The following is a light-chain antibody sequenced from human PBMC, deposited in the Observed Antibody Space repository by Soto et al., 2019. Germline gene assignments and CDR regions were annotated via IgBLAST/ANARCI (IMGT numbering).Light chain of an antibody. J-gene: IGKJ4*01. V-gene: IGKV1-39*01. CDR3: QHSYSTPRLT. CDR2: DAS. CDR1: QSIGSY. Sequence: DIQMTQSPSSLSASAGDRVTITCLASQSIGSYVNWYQQKPGKAPKLLIYDASNLQSGVPSRFSGSASGTEFTLNISSLQLEDFGNYYCQHSYSTPRLTCGGGIKVEIK.